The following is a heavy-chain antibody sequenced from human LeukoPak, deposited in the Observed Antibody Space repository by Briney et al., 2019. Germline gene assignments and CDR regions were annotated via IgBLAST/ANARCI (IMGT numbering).Heavy chain of an antibody. CDR3: AKKMSGYYSFDY. Sequence: PGGSLRLSCAASGFTFSSYAMSWVRQAPGKGLEWVSVISGSGGSTYYADSVKGRFTISSDNSKNTLYLQMNSLRAEDTAGYYCAKKMSGYYSFDYWGQGTLVTVSS. V-gene: IGHV3-23*01. D-gene: IGHD3-3*01. J-gene: IGHJ4*02. CDR1: GFTFSSYA. CDR2: ISGSGGST.